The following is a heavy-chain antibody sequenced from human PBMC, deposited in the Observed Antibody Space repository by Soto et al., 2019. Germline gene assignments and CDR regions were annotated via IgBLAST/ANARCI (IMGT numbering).Heavy chain of an antibody. D-gene: IGHD5-18*01. CDR3: ARSPRKGYGLHYGMDV. CDR1: GFTFSSYA. CDR2: ISYDGSNK. Sequence: WGSLRLSCAASGFTFSSYAMHWVRQAPGKGLEWVAVISYDGSNKYYADSVKGRFTISRDNSKNTLYLQMNSLRAEDTAVYYCARSPRKGYGLHYGMDVWGQGTTVTVSS. V-gene: IGHV3-30-3*01. J-gene: IGHJ6*02.